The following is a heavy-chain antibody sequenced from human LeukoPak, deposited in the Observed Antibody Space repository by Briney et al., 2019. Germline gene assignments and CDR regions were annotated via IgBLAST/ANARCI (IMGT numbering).Heavy chain of an antibody. CDR1: GGSISSGGYY. CDR3: ARGGQTTRENDY. J-gene: IGHJ4*02. CDR2: IYYSGST. D-gene: IGHD1-1*01. Sequence: SQTLSLTCTVSGGSISSGGYYWSWIRQHPGKGLEWIGYIYYSGSTYYNPSLKSRVTISVDTSKNQFSLELSSVTAADTAVYYCARGGQTTRENDYWGQGTLVTVSS. V-gene: IGHV4-31*03.